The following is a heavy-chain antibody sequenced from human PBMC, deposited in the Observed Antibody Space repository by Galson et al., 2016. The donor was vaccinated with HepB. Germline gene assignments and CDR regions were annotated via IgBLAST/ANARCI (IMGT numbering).Heavy chain of an antibody. Sequence: SLRLSCAASGFTFSDSYMSWTRQAPGKGLEWVSYISSSSSYTNYADAVKDRFTISRDNAKNSLYLQMSSLRVEDTAVYYCARKGAAAAGYALDVWGQGTTVTVSS. CDR1: GFTFSDSY. J-gene: IGHJ6*02. CDR2: ISSSSSYT. CDR3: ARKGAAAAGYALDV. D-gene: IGHD6-13*01. V-gene: IGHV3-11*06.